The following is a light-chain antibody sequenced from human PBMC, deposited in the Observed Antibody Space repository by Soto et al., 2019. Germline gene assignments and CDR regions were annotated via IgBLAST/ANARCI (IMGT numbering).Light chain of an antibody. V-gene: IGKV1-8*01. CDR2: AAS. J-gene: IGKJ4*01. CDR3: QQYYSYPPLT. Sequence: AIRMTQSPSSLSASTGDRVTITCRASQGISSYLAWYQQKPGKAPKLLIYAASTLQSGVPSRFSGSGSGTDFTLTFSCLQSEDFATYYCQQYYSYPPLTFGGGTKVDIK. CDR1: QGISSY.